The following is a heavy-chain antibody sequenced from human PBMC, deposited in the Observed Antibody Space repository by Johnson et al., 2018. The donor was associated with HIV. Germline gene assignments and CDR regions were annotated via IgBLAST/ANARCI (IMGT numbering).Heavy chain of an antibody. D-gene: IGHD1-26*01. Sequence: QVQLVESGGGLVKPGGSLRLSCAASGFTFSDCYMSWLRQAPGKVLEWVSYFSSSGSTGYADSVKARFMISRDNAKNSLYLQMNSLRVEDTALYYCVRVGGNGNYFFDPFDMWGQGTMVTVSS. CDR2: FSSSGST. CDR3: VRVGGNGNYFFDPFDM. CDR1: GFTFSDCY. V-gene: IGHV3-11*01. J-gene: IGHJ3*02.